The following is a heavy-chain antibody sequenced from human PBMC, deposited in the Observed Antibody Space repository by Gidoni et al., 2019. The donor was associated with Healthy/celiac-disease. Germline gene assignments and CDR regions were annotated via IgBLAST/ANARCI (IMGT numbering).Heavy chain of an antibody. CDR2: IYPGDSDT. CDR3: ARQGVGATGSHYYGMDV. Sequence: EVQLVQSGAAVKKPGESLKISCKGSGYSFTDYWIGWVRQMTGKGLEWTGIIYPGDSDTRYSPSCQGQVTISADKSISTAYLQWSSLKASDTAMYYCARQGVGATGSHYYGMDVWGQGTTVTVSS. D-gene: IGHD1-26*01. CDR1: GYSFTDYW. J-gene: IGHJ6*02. V-gene: IGHV5-51*01.